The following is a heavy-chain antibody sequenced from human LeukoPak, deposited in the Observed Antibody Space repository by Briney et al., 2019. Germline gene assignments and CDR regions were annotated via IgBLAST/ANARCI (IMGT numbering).Heavy chain of an antibody. V-gene: IGHV4-34*01. J-gene: IGHJ4*02. CDR3: AREDSLLWFGELYYYFDY. D-gene: IGHD3-10*01. Sequence: SETLSLTCAVYGGSFSVYYWSWIRQPPGKGLEWIGEINHSGSTNYNPSRKSRVTASVDTSKNQFSLKLSSVTAADTAVYYCAREDSLLWFGELYYYFDYWGQGTLVTVSS. CDR2: INHSGST. CDR1: GGSFSVYY.